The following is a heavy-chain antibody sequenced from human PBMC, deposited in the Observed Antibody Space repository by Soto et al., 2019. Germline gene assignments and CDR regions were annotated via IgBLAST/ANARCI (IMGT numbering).Heavy chain of an antibody. CDR3: TRNQPYGDLTFDY. D-gene: IGHD4-17*01. Sequence: GGSLRLSCTASGFTFGDYAMSWFRQAPGKGLEWVGFIRSKAYGGTTEYAASVKGRFTISRDDSKSIAYLQMNSLKTEDTAVYYCTRNQPYGDLTFDYWGQGTLVTVSS. CDR1: GFTFGDYA. CDR2: IRSKAYGGTT. V-gene: IGHV3-49*03. J-gene: IGHJ4*02.